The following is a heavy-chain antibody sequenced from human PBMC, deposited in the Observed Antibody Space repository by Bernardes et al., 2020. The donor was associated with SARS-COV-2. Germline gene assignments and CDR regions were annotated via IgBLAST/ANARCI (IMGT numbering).Heavy chain of an antibody. D-gene: IGHD6-13*01. Sequence: SETLSLTCTVSGGSISSYYWSWIRQPAGKGLEWIGRIYTSGSTNYNPSLKSRLTMSLDTSKNQFSLKLSSVTAADAAVYYCAGAGTAFYYYGMDVWGQATTVTIAS. V-gene: IGHV4-4*07. J-gene: IGHJ6*02. CDR3: AGAGTAFYYYGMDV. CDR2: IYTSGST. CDR1: GGSISSYY.